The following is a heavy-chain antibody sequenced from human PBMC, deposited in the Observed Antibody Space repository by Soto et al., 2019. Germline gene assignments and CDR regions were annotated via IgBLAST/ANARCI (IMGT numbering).Heavy chain of an antibody. CDR3: ARGEYSGYDYRRPPEYYFDY. J-gene: IGHJ4*02. CDR2: ISSSSSTI. Sequence: GGSLRLSCAASGFTFSSYSMNWVRQAPGKGLEWVSYISSSSSTIYYADSVKGRFTISRDNAKNSLYLQMNSLRDEDTAVYYCARGEYSGYDYRRPPEYYFDYWGQGTLVTVSS. V-gene: IGHV3-48*02. D-gene: IGHD5-12*01. CDR1: GFTFSSYS.